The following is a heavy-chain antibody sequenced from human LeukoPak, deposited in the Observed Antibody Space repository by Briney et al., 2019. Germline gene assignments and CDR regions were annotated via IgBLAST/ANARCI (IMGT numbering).Heavy chain of an antibody. V-gene: IGHV3-23*01. D-gene: IGHD1-26*01. J-gene: IGHJ4*02. CDR1: GFTFSSSA. Sequence: GGSLRLSCAASGFTFSSSAMSWVRQAPGKGLELVSGISSRDGSTYYADSVKGRFTISRDTSKNTLYLQMNSLRAEDTAVYYCAKERGASGVPLFDYWGQGTLVTVSS. CDR3: AKERGASGVPLFDY. CDR2: ISSRDGST.